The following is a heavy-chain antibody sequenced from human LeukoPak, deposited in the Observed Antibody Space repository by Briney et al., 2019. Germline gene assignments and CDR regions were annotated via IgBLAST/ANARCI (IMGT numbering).Heavy chain of an antibody. D-gene: IGHD2-8*01. Sequence: GGSLRLSCAASKFTFSSYWMSWVRHAPGKGLEWVANIKQDGSEKSYLDSVKGRFPISRDNAKNSLYLKMNSLRVEDTAVYYCARDRRYCTNDRCQTTYFDYWGQGTLVTVSS. J-gene: IGHJ4*02. V-gene: IGHV3-7*01. CDR1: KFTFSSYW. CDR2: IKQDGSEK. CDR3: ARDRRYCTNDRCQTTYFDY.